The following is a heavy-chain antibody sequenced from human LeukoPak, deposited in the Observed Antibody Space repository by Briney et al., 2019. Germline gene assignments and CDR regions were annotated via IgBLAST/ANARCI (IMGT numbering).Heavy chain of an antibody. J-gene: IGHJ4*02. D-gene: IGHD3-9*01. CDR1: GFTFSNYG. CDR2: ISGSGGST. Sequence: GGSLRLSCAASGFTFSNYGMSWGRQAPGKGLEWVSIISGSGGSTYYADSVKGRFTISRDTSKNTLYLQMNSLRAEDTAVYYCAKARGYDIVTGYLFDYWGQGTLVTVS. CDR3: AKARGYDIVTGYLFDY. V-gene: IGHV3-23*01.